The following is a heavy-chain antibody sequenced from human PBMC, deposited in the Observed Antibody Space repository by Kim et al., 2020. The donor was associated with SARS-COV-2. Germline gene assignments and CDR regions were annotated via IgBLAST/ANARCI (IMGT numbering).Heavy chain of an antibody. V-gene: IGHV3-74*01. CDR3: ARGVGTSGLTLQH. CDR2: ITSDGSSS. CDR1: GFTFSSYL. J-gene: IGHJ1*01. Sequence: GGSLRLSCAASGFTFSSYLMHWVRQAPGKGPVWVSRITSDGSSSTYADSVKGRFTISRDNAKNTLYLQMNSLRDDDTAVYYCARGVGTSGLTLQHWGQGT. D-gene: IGHD2-15*01.